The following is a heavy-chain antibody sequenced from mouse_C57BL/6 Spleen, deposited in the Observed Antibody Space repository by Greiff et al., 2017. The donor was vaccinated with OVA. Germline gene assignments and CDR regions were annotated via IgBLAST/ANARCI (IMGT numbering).Heavy chain of an antibody. CDR1: GFTFSDYY. Sequence: EVQRVESGGGLVQPGGSLKLSCAASGFTFSDYYMYWVRQTPEKRLEWVAYISNGGGSTYYPDTVKGRFTISRDNAKNTLYLQMSRLKSEDTAMYYCARPDGYYGGFAYWGQGTLVTVSA. V-gene: IGHV5-12*01. CDR3: ARPDGYYGGFAY. CDR2: ISNGGGST. J-gene: IGHJ3*01. D-gene: IGHD2-3*01.